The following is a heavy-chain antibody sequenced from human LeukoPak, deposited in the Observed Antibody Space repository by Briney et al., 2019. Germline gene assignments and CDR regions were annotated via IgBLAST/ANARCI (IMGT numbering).Heavy chain of an antibody. Sequence: SETLSLTCAVSGGSISSGGYSWSWIRQPPGKGLEWIGYIYHSGSTYYNPSLKSRVTISVDTSKNQFSLKLSSVTAADTAVYYCARQLVGGYVLFDYWGQGTLVTVSS. V-gene: IGHV4-30-2*01. CDR2: IYHSGST. CDR1: GGSISSGGYS. D-gene: IGHD2-2*01. J-gene: IGHJ4*02. CDR3: ARQLVGGYVLFDY.